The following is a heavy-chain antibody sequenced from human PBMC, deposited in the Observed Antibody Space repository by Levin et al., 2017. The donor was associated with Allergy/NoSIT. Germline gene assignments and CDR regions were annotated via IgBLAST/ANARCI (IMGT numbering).Heavy chain of an antibody. D-gene: IGHD1-14*01. CDR1: EFTISPYW. CDR3: ALTGTTNGMDV. V-gene: IGHV3-7*01. CDR2: INQDGSEK. Sequence: GESLKISCAASEFTISPYWISWVRQAPGKGLEWVAKINQDGSEKDYVDSVKGRFSISRDNARNSLYLQLDSLRGEDTAIYYCALTGTTNGMDVWGQGTTVTVSS. J-gene: IGHJ6*02.